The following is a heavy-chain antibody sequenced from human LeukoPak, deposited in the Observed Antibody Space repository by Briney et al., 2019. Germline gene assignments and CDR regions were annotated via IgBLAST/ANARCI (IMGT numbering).Heavy chain of an antibody. J-gene: IGHJ4*02. CDR3: AKLDPTKAYYFDF. CDR1: GFTLSSYG. CDR2: ISRSGGTT. D-gene: IGHD2-8*01. Sequence: GGSLRLSCAASGFTLSSYGMNWVHQAPGKGLEWVSGISRSGGTTHYADSVRGRFTTSRDNSKNTVYLQMNSLMAEDTAVYYCAKLDPTKAYYFDFWGQGTLVTVSS. V-gene: IGHV3-23*01.